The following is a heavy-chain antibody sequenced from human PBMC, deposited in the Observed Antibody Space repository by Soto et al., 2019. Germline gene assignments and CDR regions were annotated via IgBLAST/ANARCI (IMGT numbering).Heavy chain of an antibody. D-gene: IGHD3-22*01. Sequence: GGSLRLSCAASGFTFRNYAMSWVRQAPGRGLEWVSSISGSGGSTYYADSVKGRSTISRDNSKNTLYLQMNSLRAEDTAVYYCAKDPYDSSGYYYPSSFDYWGQGTLVTVSS. CDR1: GFTFRNYA. CDR3: AKDPYDSSGYYYPSSFDY. J-gene: IGHJ4*02. V-gene: IGHV3-23*01. CDR2: ISGSGGST.